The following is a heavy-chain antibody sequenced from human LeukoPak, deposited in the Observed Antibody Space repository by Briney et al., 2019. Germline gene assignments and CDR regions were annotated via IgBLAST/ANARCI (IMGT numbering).Heavy chain of an antibody. Sequence: ASVKVFCKASGGTFSSYAISWVRQAPGQGLEWMGRIIPIFGTANYAQKFQGRVTITTDESTSTAYMELSSLRSEDTAVYYCAREPSNWEYYFDYWGQGTLVTASS. V-gene: IGHV1-69*05. CDR3: AREPSNWEYYFDY. D-gene: IGHD7-27*01. J-gene: IGHJ4*02. CDR1: GGTFSSYA. CDR2: IIPIFGTA.